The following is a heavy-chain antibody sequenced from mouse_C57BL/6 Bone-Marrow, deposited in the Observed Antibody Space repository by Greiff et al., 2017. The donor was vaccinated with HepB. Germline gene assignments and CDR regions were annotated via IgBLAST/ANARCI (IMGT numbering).Heavy chain of an antibody. Sequence: QVQLQQSGAELVKPGASVKLSCKASGYTFTSYWMQWVKQRPGQGLEWIGEIDPSDSYTNYNQKFKGKATLTVDTSSSTAYMQLSSLTSEDSAVYYCARHPRPAYYSNSLFAYWGQGTLVTVSA. D-gene: IGHD2-5*01. V-gene: IGHV1-50*01. CDR1: GYTFTSYW. CDR3: ARHPRPAYYSNSLFAY. CDR2: IDPSDSYT. J-gene: IGHJ3*01.